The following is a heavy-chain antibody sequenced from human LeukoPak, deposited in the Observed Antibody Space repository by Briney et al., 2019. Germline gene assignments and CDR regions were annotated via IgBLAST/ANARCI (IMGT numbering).Heavy chain of an antibody. D-gene: IGHD3-9*01. CDR1: GGTFSSYA. J-gene: IGHJ5*02. CDR3: ARDGGIRYFDWLLSGWFDP. Sequence: GSSVKVSCKASGGTFSSYATSWVRQAPGQGLEWMGGIIPIFDTANYAQKFQGRVTITADESTSTAYMELSSLRSEDTALYYCARDGGIRYFDWLLSGWFDPRGQGTLVTVSS. CDR2: IIPIFDTA. V-gene: IGHV1-69*01.